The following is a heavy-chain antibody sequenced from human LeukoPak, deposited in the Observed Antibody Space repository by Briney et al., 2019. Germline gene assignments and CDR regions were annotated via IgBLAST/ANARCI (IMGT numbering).Heavy chain of an antibody. CDR3: THYYGSGLFDY. Sequence: PGGSLRLSCAASGFTFSNAWMSWVRQAPGKGLEWVGRIKSKTDGGTIDYAAPVKGRFTISRDESRNTLYPQMNSLKTEDTAVYYCTHYYGSGLFDYWGQGTLVTVSS. J-gene: IGHJ4*02. V-gene: IGHV3-15*01. CDR2: IKSKTDGGTI. CDR1: GFTFSNAW. D-gene: IGHD3-10*01.